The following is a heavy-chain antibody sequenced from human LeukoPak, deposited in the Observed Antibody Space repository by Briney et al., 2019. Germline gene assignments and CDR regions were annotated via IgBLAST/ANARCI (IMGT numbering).Heavy chain of an antibody. Sequence: PGGSLRLSCAASGFTFSSYWMIWVRQAPGKGLEWVANIKQDGSDKYYVDSVKGRFTISRDNAKNSLYLQMNSLRAEDTAVYYCARENRYPLYAFDIWGQGTMVTVSS. D-gene: IGHD1-14*01. V-gene: IGHV3-7*01. CDR2: IKQDGSDK. J-gene: IGHJ3*02. CDR3: ARENRYPLYAFDI. CDR1: GFTFSSYW.